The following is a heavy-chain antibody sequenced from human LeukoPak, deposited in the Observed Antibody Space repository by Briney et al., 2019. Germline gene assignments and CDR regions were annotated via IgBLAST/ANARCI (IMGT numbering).Heavy chain of an antibody. Sequence: PGGSLRLSCAASGFTFSSYAMSWVRQAPGKGLEWVSAISGSGGSTYYADSVKGRFTISRDNAKNSLYLQMNSLRAEDTAVYYCARAFPRQLSPWGQGTLVTVSS. D-gene: IGHD6-13*01. CDR3: ARAFPRQLSP. CDR2: ISGSGGST. CDR1: GFTFSSYA. J-gene: IGHJ5*02. V-gene: IGHV3-23*01.